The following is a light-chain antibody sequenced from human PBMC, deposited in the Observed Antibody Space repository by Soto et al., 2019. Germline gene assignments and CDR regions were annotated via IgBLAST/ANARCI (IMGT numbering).Light chain of an antibody. CDR3: QQYDRSPRIT. CDR1: QSVRSTY. V-gene: IGKV3-20*01. J-gene: IGKJ5*01. Sequence: EIELTQSPGTLSLSPGERATLSCRASQSVRSTYLAWYQQKPGQAPRLLIFGASSRASGIPDRFTGSESGTDFTLTISRLEPEDFAVYYCQQYDRSPRITFGQGTRLEIK. CDR2: GAS.